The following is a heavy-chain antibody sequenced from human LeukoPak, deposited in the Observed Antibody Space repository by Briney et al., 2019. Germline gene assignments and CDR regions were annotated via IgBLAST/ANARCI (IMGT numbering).Heavy chain of an antibody. Sequence: PSETLSLTCTVSGGSISSYYWSWIRQPPGKGLEWIGYIYYSGSANYNPSLKSRVTISVDTSKNQFSLKLSSVTAADTAVYYCAKGGAGYCTNGVCGSDYLGQGTLVTVSS. D-gene: IGHD2-8*01. CDR2: IYYSGSA. V-gene: IGHV4-59*01. CDR3: AKGGAGYCTNGVCGSDY. J-gene: IGHJ4*02. CDR1: GGSISSYY.